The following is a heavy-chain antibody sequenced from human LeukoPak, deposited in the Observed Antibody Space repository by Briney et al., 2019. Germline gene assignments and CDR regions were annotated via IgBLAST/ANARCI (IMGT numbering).Heavy chain of an antibody. CDR3: ARRAAALDH. J-gene: IGHJ4*02. V-gene: IGHV4-59*08. CDR2: FHHSGNT. Sequence: SETLSLTCTVSGASISRYYWSWIRQPPGKGLEWIGYFHHSGNTNYNPSLSSRITMSVDTSKNQFSLKLNSVAAADTAIYYCARRAAALDHWGQGTLVTVSS. D-gene: IGHD6-13*01. CDR1: GASISRYY.